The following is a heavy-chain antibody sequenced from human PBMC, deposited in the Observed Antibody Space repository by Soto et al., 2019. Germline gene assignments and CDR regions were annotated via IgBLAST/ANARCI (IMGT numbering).Heavy chain of an antibody. CDR1: GFTFSSYA. D-gene: IGHD6-13*01. V-gene: IGHV3-23*01. J-gene: IGHJ6*02. CDR3: ARDMYSSSWYFYYYSMDV. Sequence: EVQLLESGGGLVQPGGSLRVSCAASGFTFSSYAMSWVRQAPGKGLEWVSAISGSGGSTYYADSVKGRFTISRDNSKNTLYLQMNSLRAEDTAVYYCARDMYSSSWYFYYYSMDVWGQGTMVTVSS. CDR2: ISGSGGST.